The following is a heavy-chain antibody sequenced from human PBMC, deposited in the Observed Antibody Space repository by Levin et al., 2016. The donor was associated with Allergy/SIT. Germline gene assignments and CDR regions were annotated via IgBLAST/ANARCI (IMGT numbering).Heavy chain of an antibody. J-gene: IGHJ4*02. Sequence: GESLKISCSASGFTFSSYAMHWVRQAPGKGLEYVSAISSNGGSTYYADSVKGRFTISRDNSKNTLYLQMSSLRAEDTAVYYCVKDSKPGDYDPRLVDYWGQGTLVTVSS. CDR2: ISSNGGST. CDR1: GFTFSSYA. CDR3: VKDSKPGDYDPRLVDY. D-gene: IGHD4-17*01. V-gene: IGHV3-64D*06.